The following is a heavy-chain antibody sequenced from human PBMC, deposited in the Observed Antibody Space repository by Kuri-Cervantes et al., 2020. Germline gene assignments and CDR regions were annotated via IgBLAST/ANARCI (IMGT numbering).Heavy chain of an antibody. J-gene: IGHJ6*04. CDR1: RASISSYY. V-gene: IGHV4-59*01. CDR2: IYYSVST. Sequence: SETLSLTCTLSRASISSYYWSWNRQPSGKGPEWIGYIYYSVSTNYNPSLKSRVTISVDTSKNQFSLKLSSVTAADTAVYYCAGDKPHMIAESTGERHYYYGMDVWGEGTTVTVSS. CDR3: AGDKPHMIAESTGERHYYYGMDV. D-gene: IGHD3-22*01.